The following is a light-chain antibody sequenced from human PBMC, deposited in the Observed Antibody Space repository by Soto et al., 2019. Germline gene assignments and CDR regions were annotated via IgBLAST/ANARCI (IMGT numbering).Light chain of an antibody. V-gene: IGKV1-17*03. CDR2: AAS. CDR3: QHYNSYSEA. Sequence: DIQMTQSPSAMSASVGDRVTITCRATQGIGDYLAWFQQKPGQVPKRLVYAASILQPGVPSRFSGSGSGTEFTLTISGLQPEDFATYYCQHYNSYSEAFGQGTKVDIK. CDR1: QGIGDY. J-gene: IGKJ1*01.